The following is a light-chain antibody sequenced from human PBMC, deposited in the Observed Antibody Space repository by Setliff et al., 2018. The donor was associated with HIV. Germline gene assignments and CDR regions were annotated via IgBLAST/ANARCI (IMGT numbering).Light chain of an antibody. V-gene: IGLV2-14*02. CDR2: EGN. J-gene: IGLJ1*01. CDR1: SSDVGSYNL. Sequence: QSALTQPASVSGSPGQSIPISCTGTSSDVGSYNLVSWYQQHPGKAPKLIIYEGNKRPSGVSTRFSGSKSGNTASLTISGLQAEDEADYYCCSYTSSSTYVFGTGTKVTVL. CDR3: CSYTSSSTYV.